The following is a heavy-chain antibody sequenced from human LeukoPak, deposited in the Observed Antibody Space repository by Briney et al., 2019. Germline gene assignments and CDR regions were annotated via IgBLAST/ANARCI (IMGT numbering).Heavy chain of an antibody. CDR3: TKVRTFAVAGTFDY. V-gene: IGHV3-21*01. CDR1: GFTFRDYT. Sequence: GGSLRLSCAASGFTFRDYTMNWVRQAPGKGLEWVSSIASSPSYTYYADSVKGRFTISRDNAKNSLYLQMSSLRVADTAVYYCTKVRTFAVAGTFDYWGQGSLVTVSS. CDR2: IASSPSYT. J-gene: IGHJ4*02. D-gene: IGHD6-19*01.